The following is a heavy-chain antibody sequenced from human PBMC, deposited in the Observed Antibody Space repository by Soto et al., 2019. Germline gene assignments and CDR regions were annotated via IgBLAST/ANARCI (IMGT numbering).Heavy chain of an antibody. CDR1: GGSISSGGYY. J-gene: IGHJ4*02. D-gene: IGHD1-26*01. CDR3: NQLRKSGYVDY. CDR2: IYYSGST. Sequence: PSETLSLTCTVSGGSISSGGYYWSWIRQHPGKGLEWIGYIYYSGSTYYNPSLKSRVTISVDTSKNQFSLKLSSVTAADTAVYYCNQLRKSGYVDYWGQGTLVTVSS. V-gene: IGHV4-31*03.